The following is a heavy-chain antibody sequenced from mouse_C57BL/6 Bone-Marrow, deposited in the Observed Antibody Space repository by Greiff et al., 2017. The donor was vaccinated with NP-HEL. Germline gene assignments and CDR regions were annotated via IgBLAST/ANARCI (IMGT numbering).Heavy chain of an antibody. J-gene: IGHJ1*03. Sequence: QVQLKQPGAELVRPGSSVKLSCKASGYTFTSYWMHWVKQRPIQGLEWIGNIDPSDSETHYNQKFKDKATLTVDKSSSTAYMQLSSLTSEDSAVYYCARVRGTTAPDVWGTGTTVTVSS. CDR3: ARVRGTTAPDV. CDR1: GYTFTSYW. D-gene: IGHD1-2*01. V-gene: IGHV1-52*01. CDR2: IDPSDSET.